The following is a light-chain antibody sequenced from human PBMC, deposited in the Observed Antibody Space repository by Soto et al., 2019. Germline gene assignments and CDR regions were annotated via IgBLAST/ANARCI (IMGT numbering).Light chain of an antibody. V-gene: IGLV2-23*02. J-gene: IGLJ1*01. CDR2: AVS. Sequence: QSVLNQPASVSGSPGQSITISCTGTSSDVGSYNLVSWYQHFPGKAPKVMIYAVSKRPSGVSNRFSGSKSGNTASLTISGLQAEDEGDYYCCSLAGSTTPLYVFGTGTKVTVL. CDR1: SSDVGSYNL. CDR3: CSLAGSTTPLYV.